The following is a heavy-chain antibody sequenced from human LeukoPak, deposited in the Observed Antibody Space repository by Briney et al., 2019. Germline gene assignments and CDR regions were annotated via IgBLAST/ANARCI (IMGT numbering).Heavy chain of an antibody. CDR2: MTYDGSKG. Sequence: PGGSLRLSCVVSGFTFSSYGMHWVRQAPGKGLEWVAFMTYDGSKGPYADSVKGRFTISRDNSKNTLYLQMDGLRPEDTAVYYCAKNRRIFGRTLQRHYMDVWGKGTTVAVSS. CDR1: GFTFSSYG. J-gene: IGHJ6*03. D-gene: IGHD3-3*01. CDR3: AKNRRIFGRTLQRHYMDV. V-gene: IGHV3-30*02.